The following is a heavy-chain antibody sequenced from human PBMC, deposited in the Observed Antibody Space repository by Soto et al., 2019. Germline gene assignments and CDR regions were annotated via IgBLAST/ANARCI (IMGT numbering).Heavy chain of an antibody. CDR2: INHSGST. CDR3: ARFEYSSSSRAFDI. J-gene: IGHJ3*02. Sequence: LSLTCAVYGGSFSGYYWSWIRQPPGKGLEWIGEINHSGSTNYNPSLKSRVTISVDTSKNQFSLKLSSVTAADTAVYYCARFEYSSSSRAFDIWGQGTMVTVSS. V-gene: IGHV4-34*01. CDR1: GGSFSGYY. D-gene: IGHD6-6*01.